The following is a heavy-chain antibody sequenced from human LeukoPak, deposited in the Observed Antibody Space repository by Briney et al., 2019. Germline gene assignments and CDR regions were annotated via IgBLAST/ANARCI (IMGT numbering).Heavy chain of an antibody. J-gene: IGHJ4*02. CDR1: GFTFSSYG. V-gene: IGHV3-33*06. CDR2: IWYNGSNK. CDR3: AKAGTGDYFDY. D-gene: IGHD6-19*01. Sequence: PGGSLRLSCAASGFTFSSYGMHWVRQAPGKGLEWVAVIWYNGSNKYYADSVKGRFTISRDNSKNTLYLQMNSLRAEDTAVYYCAKAGTGDYFDYWGQGTLVTVSS.